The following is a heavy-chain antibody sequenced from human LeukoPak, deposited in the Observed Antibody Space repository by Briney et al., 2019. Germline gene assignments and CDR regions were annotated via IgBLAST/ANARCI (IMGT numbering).Heavy chain of an antibody. Sequence: SETLSLTCTVSGGSISSYFWSWIRQPPGKGLEWIGYIYYSGSTNYNPSLKSRVTISVDTSKNQFSLNLSSVTAADTAVYYCSAKEYDSSGYPGEFDYWGQGTLVTVSS. D-gene: IGHD3-22*01. V-gene: IGHV4-59*08. J-gene: IGHJ4*02. CDR2: IYYSGST. CDR1: GGSISSYF. CDR3: SAKEYDSSGYPGEFDY.